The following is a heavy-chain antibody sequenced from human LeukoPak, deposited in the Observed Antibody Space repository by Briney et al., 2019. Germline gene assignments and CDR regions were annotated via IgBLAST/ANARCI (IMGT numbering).Heavy chain of an antibody. CDR2: IYYSGTT. Sequence: SETLSLTCTVSGGSITENSYYWGWIRQSPGKGLEWIGSIYYSGTTYYNPSLKSRVTISVDTSKNQFSLSLSSGTAADAAVYRCVRQPLRSRYYYYYYVDVWGKGTTVTVSS. J-gene: IGHJ6*03. CDR3: VRQPLRSRYYYYYYVDV. CDR1: GGSITENSYY. V-gene: IGHV4-39*01. D-gene: IGHD3-10*02.